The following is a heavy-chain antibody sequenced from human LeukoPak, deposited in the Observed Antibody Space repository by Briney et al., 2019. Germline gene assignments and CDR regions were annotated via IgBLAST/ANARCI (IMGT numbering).Heavy chain of an antibody. J-gene: IGHJ5*02. V-gene: IGHV3-74*01. CDR1: RFTFKNNW. CDR3: ARAGGSGWFDP. CDR2: INSGGST. Sequence: QTGGSLRRSGAASRFTFKNNWWHWVPQAPGNGLVWFSRINSGGSTSDADSVEGLFTISRDNAKKTLYLQMNRLRAEDTAVYYCARAGGSGWFDPWGQGALVTVSS. D-gene: IGHD3-10*01.